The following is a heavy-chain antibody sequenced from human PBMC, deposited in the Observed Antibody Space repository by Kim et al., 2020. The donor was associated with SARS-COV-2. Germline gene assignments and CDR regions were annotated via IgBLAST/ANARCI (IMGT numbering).Heavy chain of an antibody. CDR2: INPNSGGT. D-gene: IGHD1-7*01. V-gene: IGHV1-2*02. CDR1: GYTLTGYN. Sequence: ASVKVSCKASGYTLTGYNMHWVRQAPGQGLEWMGWINPNSGGTDYAQRFKGRVTMTRDTSISTTYMELNRLTSDDTAVYYCARPRDVTGTAIGSAFDIWGQGTLVTVSS. J-gene: IGHJ3*02. CDR3: ARPRDVTGTAIGSAFDI.